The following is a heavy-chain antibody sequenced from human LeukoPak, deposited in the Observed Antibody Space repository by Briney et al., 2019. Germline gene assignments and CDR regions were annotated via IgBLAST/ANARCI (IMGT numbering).Heavy chain of an antibody. CDR3: AKDSTIFGVVIRYTYYFDY. CDR1: GFTFSSYA. V-gene: IGHV3-23*01. D-gene: IGHD3-3*01. J-gene: IGHJ4*02. Sequence: GGSLRLSCAASGFTFSSYAMSWVRQAPGKGLEWVSAISGSGGSTYYADSVKGRLTISRDNSMNTLYLQMNSLGAEDTAVYYCAKDSTIFGVVIRYTYYFDYWGQGTLVTVSS. CDR2: ISGSGGST.